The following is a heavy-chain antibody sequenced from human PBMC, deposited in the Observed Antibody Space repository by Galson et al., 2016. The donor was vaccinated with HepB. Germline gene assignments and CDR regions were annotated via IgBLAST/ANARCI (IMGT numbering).Heavy chain of an antibody. J-gene: IGHJ5*02. D-gene: IGHD4-11*01. Sequence: LRLSCAGSGFTFSTYWMHWVRQAPGKGLVWVARIKNDGSFTTYADSVKGRFTVSRDNAKNTLHLAMNSLRVEGTAVYYCSRSDYFDPWGQGTLVTVSS. V-gene: IGHV3-74*01. CDR3: SRSDYFDP. CDR2: IKNDGSFT. CDR1: GFTFSTYW.